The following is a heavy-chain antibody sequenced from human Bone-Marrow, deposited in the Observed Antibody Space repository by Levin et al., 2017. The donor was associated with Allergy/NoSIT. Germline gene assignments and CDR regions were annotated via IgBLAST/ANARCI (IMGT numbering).Heavy chain of an antibody. CDR2: LYVSGST. Sequence: GGSLRLSCAASGFVSSINYMSWVRQAPGKGLEWVSVLYVSGSTYHAESVRGRFSMSRDTSKKTFSLHMASLRADDTATYYCTITSGATGYYAMDVWGQGTTVTVSS. CDR3: TITSGATGYYAMDV. J-gene: IGHJ6*02. V-gene: IGHV3-53*01. CDR1: GFVSSINY. D-gene: IGHD3-9*01.